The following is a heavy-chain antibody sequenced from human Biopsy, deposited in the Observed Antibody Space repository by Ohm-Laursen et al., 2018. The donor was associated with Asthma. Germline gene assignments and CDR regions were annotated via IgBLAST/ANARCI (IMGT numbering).Heavy chain of an antibody. Sequence: TLSLTCPVSYGSITSGGYYWTWIRQHPGKGLEWIGFIYYSGSTYYNPSLKSRVSISIDTSKNQFSLKWSSVTAADTAVYYCARAQDYYDSRGYYRSFDYWGQGTLVTVSS. J-gene: IGHJ4*02. D-gene: IGHD3-22*01. CDR2: IYYSGST. V-gene: IGHV4-31*03. CDR3: ARAQDYYDSRGYYRSFDY. CDR1: YGSITSGGYY.